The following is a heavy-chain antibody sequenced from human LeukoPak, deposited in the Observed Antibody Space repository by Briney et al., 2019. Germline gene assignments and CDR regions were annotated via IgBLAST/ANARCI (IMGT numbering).Heavy chain of an antibody. V-gene: IGHV4-34*01. J-gene: IGHJ4*02. Sequence: PSETLSLTCAVYGGPFSGYYWSWIRQPPGKGLEWIGEINHSGSTNYNPSLKSRVSISVDTSKNQFSLKLSSVTAADMAVYYCARGRGFHTIFGVVKTEFDYWGQGTLVTVSS. CDR2: INHSGST. D-gene: IGHD3-3*01. CDR1: GGPFSGYY. CDR3: ARGRGFHTIFGVVKTEFDY.